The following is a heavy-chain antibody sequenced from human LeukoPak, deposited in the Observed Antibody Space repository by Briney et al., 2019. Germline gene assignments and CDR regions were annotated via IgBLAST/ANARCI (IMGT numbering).Heavy chain of an antibody. CDR2: INSDGSST. D-gene: IGHD3-10*01. CDR1: GFTFSSYW. Sequence: GGSLRLSCAASGFTFSSYWMHWARQAPGKGLVWVSRINSDGSSTSYADSVKGRFTISRDNAKNTLYLQMNSLRAEDTAVYYCARVPYYYGSGSYYPYFDYWGQGTPVTVSS. CDR3: ARVPYYYGSGSYYPYFDY. V-gene: IGHV3-74*01. J-gene: IGHJ4*02.